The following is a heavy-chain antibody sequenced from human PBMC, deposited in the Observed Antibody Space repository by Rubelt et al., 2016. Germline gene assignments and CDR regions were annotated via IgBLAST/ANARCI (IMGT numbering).Heavy chain of an antibody. CDR1: GGSISSSSYY. CDR2: IYYSGST. Sequence: QLQLQESGPGLVKPSETLSLTCTVSGGSISSSSYYWGWIRQPPGKGLEWIGYIYYSGSTNDNPSLKGPCTMSVDKSKNQFSRKLSSVTAADTAVYDCASLNSGRHIEDDYWGQGTLVTVSS. D-gene: IGHD6-19*01. CDR3: ASLNSGRHIEDDY. V-gene: IGHV4-61*05. J-gene: IGHJ4*02.